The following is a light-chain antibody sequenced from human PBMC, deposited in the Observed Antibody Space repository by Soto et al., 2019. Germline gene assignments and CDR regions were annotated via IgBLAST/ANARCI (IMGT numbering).Light chain of an antibody. CDR3: QQRSIWPLT. Sequence: ELVLTQSPATLSLSPGERAALSCRASQSVGTHLAWYQQKLDQAPRLLIYDASNRATGIPARFSGSGSGADFTLTITSLEPEDSAVYYCQQRSIWPLTFGGGTKLEIK. CDR2: DAS. CDR1: QSVGTH. V-gene: IGKV3-11*01. J-gene: IGKJ4*01.